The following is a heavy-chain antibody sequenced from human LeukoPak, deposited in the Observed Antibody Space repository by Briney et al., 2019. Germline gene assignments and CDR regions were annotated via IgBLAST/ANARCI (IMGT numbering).Heavy chain of an antibody. CDR1: GFTFSSYA. J-gene: IGHJ4*02. V-gene: IGHV3-23*01. D-gene: IGHD3-22*01. CDR3: ARVVTVEGYYYDSGIGY. CDR2: ISGSGGST. Sequence: GGSLRLSCAASGFTFSSYAMSWVRQAPGKGLEWVSAISGSGGSTYYADSVKGRFTISRDNAKNSLYLQMNSLRAEDTAVYYCARVVTVEGYYYDSGIGYWGQGTLVTVSS.